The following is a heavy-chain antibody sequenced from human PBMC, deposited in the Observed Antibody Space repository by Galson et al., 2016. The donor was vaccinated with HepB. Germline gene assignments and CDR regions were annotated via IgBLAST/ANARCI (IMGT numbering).Heavy chain of an antibody. D-gene: IGHD5-12*01. V-gene: IGHV1-18*01. CDR1: GFTFTAYG. J-gene: IGHJ5*02. CDR2: INAYNGNT. CDR3: ARVFGGYDFAP. Sequence: QSGAEGTKPGASVKVSCKASGFTFTAYGISWVRQAPGQGLEWMGWINAYNGNTNYAQSFQGRVAMTTDTSTGTAYMDLGNLRSDDTSLYYCARVFGGYDFAPWGQGTLVTVSS.